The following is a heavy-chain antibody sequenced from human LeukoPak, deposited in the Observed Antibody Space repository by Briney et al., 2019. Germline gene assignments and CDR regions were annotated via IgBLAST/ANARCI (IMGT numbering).Heavy chain of an antibody. Sequence: GGSLRLSCAASGLTFRSYCMRWVRQAPGKGLEWGATIKQDGSAKYYVDSVRGRFTISRDNAKDSLYLQMNSLRAEDTAVYYCATYRGANWFDPWGQGTLVTVSS. CDR1: GLTFRSYC. CDR3: ATYRGANWFDP. D-gene: IGHD5-18*01. V-gene: IGHV3-7*01. J-gene: IGHJ5*02. CDR2: IKQDGSAK.